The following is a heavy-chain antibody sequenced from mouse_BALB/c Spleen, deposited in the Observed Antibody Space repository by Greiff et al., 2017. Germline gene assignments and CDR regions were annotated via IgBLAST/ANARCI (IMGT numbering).Heavy chain of an antibody. V-gene: IGHV3-6*02. Sequence: VQLKQSGPGLVKPSQSLSLTCSVTGYSITSGYYWNWIRQFPGNKLEWMGYISYDGSNNYNPSLKNRISITRDTSKNQFFLKLNSVTTEDTATYYCAGYRSWFAYWGQVTLVTVSA. CDR3: AGYRSWFAY. CDR1: GYSITSGYY. J-gene: IGHJ3*01. D-gene: IGHD2-14*01. CDR2: ISYDGSN.